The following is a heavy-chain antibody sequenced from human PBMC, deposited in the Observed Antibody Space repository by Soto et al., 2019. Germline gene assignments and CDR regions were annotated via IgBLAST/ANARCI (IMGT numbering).Heavy chain of an antibody. CDR2: ISSSSSSI. CDR3: ARDGYRRRSVHFDY. Sequence: EVQLVESGGGLIQPGGSLRLSCAASGFTFGSYSLNWVRQAPGKGLEWVSYISSSSSSIYYADSVKGRFTISRDNAKNSLYLQLNSLRAGDTAVYFCARDGYRRRSVHFDYWGQGTPVTVSS. V-gene: IGHV3-48*01. D-gene: IGHD5-18*01. J-gene: IGHJ4*02. CDR1: GFTFGSYS.